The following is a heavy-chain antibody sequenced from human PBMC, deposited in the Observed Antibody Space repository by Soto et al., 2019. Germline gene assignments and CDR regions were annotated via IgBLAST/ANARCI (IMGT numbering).Heavy chain of an antibody. CDR3: ARPDTAMVRDDAFDI. D-gene: IGHD5-18*01. CDR1: GGTFSSHG. V-gene: IGHV1-69*06. J-gene: IGHJ3*02. CDR2: IIPIFGTA. Sequence: SVKVSCKATGGTFSSHGISWVRQAPGQGLEWMGGIIPIFGTANYAQKFQGRVTITADKSTSTAYMELSSLRSEDTAVYYCARPDTAMVRDDAFDIWGQGTMVTVSS.